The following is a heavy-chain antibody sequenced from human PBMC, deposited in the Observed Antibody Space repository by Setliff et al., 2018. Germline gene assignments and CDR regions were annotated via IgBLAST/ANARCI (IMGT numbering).Heavy chain of an antibody. CDR3: ARDNPTAFDI. CDR2: IYYSGST. CDR1: GGSISSSSYY. V-gene: IGHV4-39*07. Sequence: SETLSLTCTVSGGSISSSSYYWGWIRQPPGKGLEWIGSIYYSGSTYYNPSLKSRVTISVDTSKNQFSLKLSSVTAADTAVYYCARDNPTAFDIWGQGTMVTV. J-gene: IGHJ3*02.